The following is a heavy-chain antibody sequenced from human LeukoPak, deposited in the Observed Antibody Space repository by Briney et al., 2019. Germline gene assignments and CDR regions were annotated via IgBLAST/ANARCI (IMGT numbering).Heavy chain of an antibody. Sequence: GGSLRLSCAAFGFTFSSYGMHWVRQAPGKGLEWVAFIRYDGSNKYYADSVKGRFTISRDNSKNTLYLQMNSLRAEDTAVYYCAKSPSYYDSSGYYYPGYWGQGTLVTVSS. CDR3: AKSPSYYDSSGYYYPGY. D-gene: IGHD3-22*01. V-gene: IGHV3-30*02. CDR2: IRYDGSNK. CDR1: GFTFSSYG. J-gene: IGHJ4*02.